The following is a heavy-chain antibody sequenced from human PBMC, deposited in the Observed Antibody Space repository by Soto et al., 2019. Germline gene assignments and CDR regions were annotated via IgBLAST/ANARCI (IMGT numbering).Heavy chain of an antibody. V-gene: IGHV3-74*01. CDR2: INSDGSST. D-gene: IGHD1-20*01. Sequence: GGSLRLSCAASGFTFSSYWMHWVRQAPGKGLVWVSRINSDGSSTSYADSVKGRFTISRDNAKNTLYLQMTSLRAEATAVSYCARVDITGTRHSYMDVWGKGTTVTVSS. CDR1: GFTFSSYW. CDR3: ARVDITGTRHSYMDV. J-gene: IGHJ6*03.